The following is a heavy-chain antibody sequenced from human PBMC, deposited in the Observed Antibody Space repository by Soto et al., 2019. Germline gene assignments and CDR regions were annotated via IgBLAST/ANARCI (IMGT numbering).Heavy chain of an antibody. V-gene: IGHV3-74*01. Sequence: HPGGSLRLSCVASGFTFNSYWIHWVRQAPGQGLLWVSHFNGDVGTASYADSVKGRFTITRDNAMNSLRVEDTAVYYCARLPYPWGWYDPWGQGTPVTVSS. CDR2: FNGDVGTA. J-gene: IGHJ5*02. CDR1: GFTFNSYW. CDR3: ARLPYPWGWYDP. D-gene: IGHD3-16*01.